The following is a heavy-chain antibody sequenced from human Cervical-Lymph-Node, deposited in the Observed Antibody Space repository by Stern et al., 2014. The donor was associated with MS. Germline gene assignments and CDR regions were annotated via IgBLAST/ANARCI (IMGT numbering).Heavy chain of an antibody. D-gene: IGHD3-22*01. CDR2: INPSGGGT. CDR3: ARYRITTFDY. V-gene: IGHV1-46*03. CDR1: GYIFTTYY. J-gene: IGHJ4*02. Sequence: QVQLVESGAEVKKPGASVKVSCKASGYIFTTYYMHWVRQAPGQGLEWMGIINPSGGGTSYAQKFQGRVTMTRDTSTSTVYMELSSLRSEDTAVYYCARYRITTFDYWGQGTLVTVSS.